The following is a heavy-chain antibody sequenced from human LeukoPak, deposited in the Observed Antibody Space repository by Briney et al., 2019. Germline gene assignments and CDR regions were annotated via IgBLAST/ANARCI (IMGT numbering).Heavy chain of an antibody. CDR3: ARGRSGGWSGYYVGSD. V-gene: IGHV4-59*01. D-gene: IGHD3-3*01. Sequence: SETLSLTCTVSGGSISSYYWSWIRQPPGKGLEWIGCIYYSGSTNYNPSLKSRVTISVDTSKNQFSLKLSSVTAADTAVYYCARGRSGGWSGYYVGSDWGQGTLVTVSS. CDR2: IYYSGST. J-gene: IGHJ4*02. CDR1: GGSISSYY.